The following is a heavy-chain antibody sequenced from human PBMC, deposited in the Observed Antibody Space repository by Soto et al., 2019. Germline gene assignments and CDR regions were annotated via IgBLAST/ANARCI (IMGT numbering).Heavy chain of an antibody. CDR1: GFTFSGHA. CDR2: ISGSGGRT. J-gene: IGHJ4*02. Sequence: GGFLRLSCAVAGFTFSGHARNWVRQAPGKGLEWVSAISGSGGRTYYADSVKGRFTISRDNSKNTLYLQMNSLRAEDTAVYYCAKSVGAIAAAGTWAPHYWGQGTLVTVSS. V-gene: IGHV3-23*01. CDR3: AKSVGAIAAAGTWAPHY. D-gene: IGHD6-13*01.